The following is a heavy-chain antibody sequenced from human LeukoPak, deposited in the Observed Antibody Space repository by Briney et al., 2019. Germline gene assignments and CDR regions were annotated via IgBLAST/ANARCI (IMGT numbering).Heavy chain of an antibody. CDR1: GASISSYY. CDR3: ARDYISVATITAFDV. J-gene: IGHJ3*01. Sequence: SETLSLTCTVSGASISSYYWSWIRQPAGKGLEWIGRIYTSGNTNYNPSLKSRVTMSLDTSKNQFSLKLSSVTAADTAVYYCARDYISVATITAFDVWGQGTMVTVSS. CDR2: IYTSGNT. V-gene: IGHV4-4*07. D-gene: IGHD5-12*01.